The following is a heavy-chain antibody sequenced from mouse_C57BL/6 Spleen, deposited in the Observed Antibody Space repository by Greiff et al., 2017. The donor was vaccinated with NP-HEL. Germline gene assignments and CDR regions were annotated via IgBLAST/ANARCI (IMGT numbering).Heavy chain of an antibody. Sequence: QVQLQQSGAELVRPGTSVKVSCKASGYAFTNYLIEWVKQRPGQGLEWIGVINPGSGGTNYNEKFKGKATLTADKSSSTAYMQLSSLTSEDSAVYFCARNAYYYGSSHWYFDVWGTGTTVTVSS. CDR2: INPGSGGT. V-gene: IGHV1-54*01. CDR1: GYAFTNYL. D-gene: IGHD1-1*01. CDR3: ARNAYYYGSSHWYFDV. J-gene: IGHJ1*03.